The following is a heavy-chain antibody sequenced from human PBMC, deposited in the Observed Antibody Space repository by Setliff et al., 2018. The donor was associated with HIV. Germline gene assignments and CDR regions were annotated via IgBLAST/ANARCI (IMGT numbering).Heavy chain of an antibody. CDR3: ARGSREIIVPAAIDY. J-gene: IGHJ4*02. CDR1: GGTFSSYA. V-gene: IGHV1-69*05. Sequence: SVKVSCKASGGTFSSYAISWVRQAPGQGLEWMGGIIPIFGTANYAQKFQGRVTITTDESTSTAYMELSRLRSDDTAVYYCARGSREIIVPAAIDYWGQGTLVTVSS. D-gene: IGHD2-2*01. CDR2: IIPIFGTA.